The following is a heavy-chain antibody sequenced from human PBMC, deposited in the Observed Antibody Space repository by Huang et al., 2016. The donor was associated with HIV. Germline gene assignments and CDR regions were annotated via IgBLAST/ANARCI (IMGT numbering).Heavy chain of an antibody. Sequence: QVQLVQSGAEVKNPGASVRVSCKASGYTFTDSNIHWVRQAPGQGLEGMGWIKPKRGGKSDEQRFQGRITMTRDTTISTVHMDLRRIQSDDTAVYFCARDWSFGSSTSPADWGQGTLVTVSS. D-gene: IGHD6-6*01. CDR1: GYTFTDSN. CDR2: IKPKRGGK. CDR3: ARDWSFGSSTSPAD. V-gene: IGHV1-2*02. J-gene: IGHJ4*02.